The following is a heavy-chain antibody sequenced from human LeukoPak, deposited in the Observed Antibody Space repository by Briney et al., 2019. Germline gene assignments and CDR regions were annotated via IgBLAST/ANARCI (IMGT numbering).Heavy chain of an antibody. CDR2: IIPIFGTA. CDR1: GGTFSTYA. Sequence: SVKVSCKASGGTFSTYAISWVRQAPGQGLEWMGGIIPIFGTANYAQKFQGRVTITADESTSTAYMELSSLRSEDTAVYYCARAAYSSSYAAGYWGQGTLVTVSS. J-gene: IGHJ4*02. D-gene: IGHD6-6*01. V-gene: IGHV1-69*13. CDR3: ARAAYSSSYAAGY.